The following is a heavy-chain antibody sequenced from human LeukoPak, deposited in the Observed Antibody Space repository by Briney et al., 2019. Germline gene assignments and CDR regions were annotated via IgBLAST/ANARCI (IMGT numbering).Heavy chain of an antibody. CDR2: MNPNSGNT. V-gene: IGHV1-8*01. CDR3: ATTSGYYYYMDV. Sequence: ASVKVSCKASGYTFTSYDINRVRQATGQGLEWMGWMNPNSGNTGYAQKFQGRVTMTRNTSISTAYMELSSLRSEDTAVYYCATTSGYYYYMDVWGKGTTVTVSS. J-gene: IGHJ6*03. D-gene: IGHD3-10*01. CDR1: GYTFTSYD.